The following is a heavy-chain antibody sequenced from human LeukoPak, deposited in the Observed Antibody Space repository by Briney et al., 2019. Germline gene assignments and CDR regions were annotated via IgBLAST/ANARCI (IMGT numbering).Heavy chain of an antibody. CDR3: ARESDGYNYQPFDY. CDR2: ISYDGSNK. D-gene: IGHD5-24*01. Sequence: PGRSLRLSCAASGFTFSSYAMHWVRQAPGKGLEWVAVISYDGSNKYYADSVKGRFTISRDNSKNTLYLRMNSLRAEDTAVYYCARESDGYNYQPFDYWGQGTLVTVSS. J-gene: IGHJ4*02. V-gene: IGHV3-30-3*01. CDR1: GFTFSSYA.